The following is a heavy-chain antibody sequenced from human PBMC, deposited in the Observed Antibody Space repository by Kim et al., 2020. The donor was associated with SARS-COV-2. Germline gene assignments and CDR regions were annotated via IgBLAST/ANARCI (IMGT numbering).Heavy chain of an antibody. Sequence: KCQVRITITADGSTSTAYMELSSLRAEDTAVYYCARTYYDILAGYPHFDYWGQGTLVTVSS. V-gene: IGHV1-69*01. D-gene: IGHD3-9*01. J-gene: IGHJ4*02. CDR3: ARTYYDILAGYPHFDY.